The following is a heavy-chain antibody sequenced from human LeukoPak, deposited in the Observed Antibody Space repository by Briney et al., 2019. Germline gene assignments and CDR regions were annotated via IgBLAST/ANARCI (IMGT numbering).Heavy chain of an antibody. J-gene: IGHJ4*02. CDR1: GGSFSGYY. Sequence: SETLSLTCAVYGGSFSGYYWGWIRQPPGKGLEWIGEINHSGSTNYNPSLKSRVTISVDTSKNQFSLKLSSVTAADTAVYYCARGLSSGNDSSGYYYFDYWGQGTLVTVSS. CDR2: INHSGST. CDR3: ARGLSSGNDSSGYYYFDY. V-gene: IGHV4-34*01. D-gene: IGHD3-22*01.